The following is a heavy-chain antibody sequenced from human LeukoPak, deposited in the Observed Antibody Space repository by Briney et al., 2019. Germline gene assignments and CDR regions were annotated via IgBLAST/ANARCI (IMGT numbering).Heavy chain of an antibody. V-gene: IGHV4-39*01. Sequence: SETLSLTCTVSGGSISSSSYFWGWIRQPPGKGLEWIGEINHIGSTNYNPSLKSRVTISIDTPKNQFSLKMTSVTAADTAVYYCARLFGENNNYYYMDVWGKGTTVTVSS. J-gene: IGHJ6*03. CDR3: ARLFGENNNYYYMDV. D-gene: IGHD3-10*02. CDR1: GGSISSSSYF. CDR2: INHIGST.